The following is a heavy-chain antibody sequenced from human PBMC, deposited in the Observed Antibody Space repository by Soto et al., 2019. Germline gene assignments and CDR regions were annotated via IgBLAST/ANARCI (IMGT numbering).Heavy chain of an antibody. V-gene: IGHV4-59*01. CDR2: IYYSGST. CDR1: GVSISSYY. D-gene: IGHD3-22*01. J-gene: IGHJ6*04. Sequence: SETLSLTCTVSGVSISSYYWSWIRQPPGKGLEWIGYIYYSGSTNYNPSLKSRVTISVDTSKNQFPLKLSSVTAADTAVYYCARDQIYSDSSGLPLDGMGGWGKGTTVTVAS. CDR3: ARDQIYSDSSGLPLDGMGG.